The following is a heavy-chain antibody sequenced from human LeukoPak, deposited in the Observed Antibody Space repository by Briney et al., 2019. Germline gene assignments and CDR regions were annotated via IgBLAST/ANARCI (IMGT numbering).Heavy chain of an antibody. CDR1: GGSISSSSYY. V-gene: IGHV4-39*01. CDR3: AISGSYFGAFDI. CDR2: IYYSGST. J-gene: IGHJ3*02. D-gene: IGHD1-26*01. Sequence: ASETLSLTCTVSGGSISSSSYYWGWIRQPPGKGLEWIGSIYYSGSTYYNPSLKSRVTISVDTSKNQFSLKLSSVTAADTAVYYCAISGSYFGAFDIWGQGTMVTVSS.